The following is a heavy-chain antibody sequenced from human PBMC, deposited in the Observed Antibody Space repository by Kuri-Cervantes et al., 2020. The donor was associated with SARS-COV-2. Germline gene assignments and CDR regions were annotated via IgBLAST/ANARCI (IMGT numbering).Heavy chain of an antibody. CDR1: GFTFSSYG. V-gene: IGHV3-33*08. J-gene: IGHJ6*02. D-gene: IGHD2-2*01. Sequence: GGSLRLSCAASGFTFSSYGMHWVRQAPGKGLEWVAVIWYDGSNKYYADSVKGRFTISRDNSKNTLYLQMNSLRAEDTAVYYCARAPPPASPRGGMDVWGQGTTVTVSS. CDR3: ARAPPPASPRGGMDV. CDR2: IWYDGSNK.